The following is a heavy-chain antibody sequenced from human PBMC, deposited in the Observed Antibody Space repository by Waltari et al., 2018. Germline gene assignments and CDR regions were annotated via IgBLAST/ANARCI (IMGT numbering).Heavy chain of an antibody. CDR3: ARTLRYSSSPFDY. Sequence: QVQLVQSGAEVKKPGASMKVSCRASGNTLTSYYMYWVRQAPGQGLEWMGINNPSGGSASYAQKFQGRDTMTGDTSTSTVYMELSSLRSEDTAVYYGARTLRYSSSPFDYWGQGTLVTVSS. CDR2: NNPSGGSA. D-gene: IGHD6-6*01. CDR1: GNTLTSYY. J-gene: IGHJ4*02. V-gene: IGHV1-46*01.